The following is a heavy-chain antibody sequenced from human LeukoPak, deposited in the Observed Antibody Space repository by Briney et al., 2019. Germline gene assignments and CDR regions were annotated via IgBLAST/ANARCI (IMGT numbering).Heavy chain of an antibody. CDR2: ISAYNGNT. D-gene: IGHD3-10*01. Sequence: ASVKVSCKASGGTFSSYDISWVRQAPGQGLEWMGWISAYNGNTNYAQNLQGRVTMTTDTSTNTAYMELRSLRSDDTAVYYCARNNYYGSGSSQDYWGQGTLVTVSS. CDR1: GGTFSSYD. J-gene: IGHJ4*02. CDR3: ARNNYYGSGSSQDY. V-gene: IGHV1-18*01.